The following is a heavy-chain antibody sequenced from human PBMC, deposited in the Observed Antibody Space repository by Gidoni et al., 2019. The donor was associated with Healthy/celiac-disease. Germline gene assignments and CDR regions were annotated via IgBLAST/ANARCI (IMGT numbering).Heavy chain of an antibody. D-gene: IGHD3-3*01. CDR1: GFPFGDYA. CDR3: TRDRQSDFGVVIIPVFWFDP. V-gene: IGHV3-49*05. Sequence: EVQLVESGGGLVKPGRSLRLSCTASGFPFGDYAMSWFRQAPGKGLGWVGFIRSKAYGGTTEYAASVKGRFTISRDDSKSIAYLQMNSLKTEDTAVYYCTRDRQSDFGVVIIPVFWFDPWGQGTLVTVSS. CDR2: IRSKAYGGTT. J-gene: IGHJ5*02.